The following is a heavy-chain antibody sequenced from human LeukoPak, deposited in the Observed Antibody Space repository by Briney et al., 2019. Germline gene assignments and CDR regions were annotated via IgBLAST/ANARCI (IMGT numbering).Heavy chain of an antibody. CDR3: ARVTGALYSSLHFDY. J-gene: IGHJ4*02. V-gene: IGHV4-34*01. Sequence: SETLSLTCAVYGGSFSGYYWTRIRQPPGKGLEWFGQISHSGSTDYNPSLKSRVTISVDRSKNQFSLKLSSVTAADTAVYYCARVTGALYSSLHFDYWGQGTLVTVSS. CDR1: GGSFSGYY. CDR2: ISHSGST. D-gene: IGHD6-6*01.